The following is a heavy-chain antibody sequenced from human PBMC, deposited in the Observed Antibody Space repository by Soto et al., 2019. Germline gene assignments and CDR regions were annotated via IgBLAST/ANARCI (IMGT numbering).Heavy chain of an antibody. V-gene: IGHV3-48*03. D-gene: IGHD3-10*01. Sequence: EVQLVESGGGLVQPGGSLRLSCAASGFTSSSYEMNWVRQAPGKGLEWVSYISSSGSTIYYADSVKGRFTISRDNAKNSLYLQMNSLRAEDTAVYYCARDPSVNDGLNWGQGTLVTVSS. CDR1: GFTSSSYE. J-gene: IGHJ4*02. CDR3: ARDPSVNDGLN. CDR2: ISSSGSTI.